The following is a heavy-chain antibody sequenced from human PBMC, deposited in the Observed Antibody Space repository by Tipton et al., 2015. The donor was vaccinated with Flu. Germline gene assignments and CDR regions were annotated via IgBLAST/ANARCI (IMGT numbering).Heavy chain of an antibody. Sequence: GSLRLSCAASGFTFSDDYMSWIRQAPGKGLEWISHISSSGSTINYADSVKGRFTISRDNAKNSLYLQMNALKTEDTAIYYCAFRVEDTEGIVSLDYWGQGTLVTVSP. CDR1: GFTFSDDY. CDR2: ISSSGSTI. V-gene: IGHV3-11*01. CDR3: AFRVEDTEGIVSLDY. J-gene: IGHJ4*02. D-gene: IGHD2-15*01.